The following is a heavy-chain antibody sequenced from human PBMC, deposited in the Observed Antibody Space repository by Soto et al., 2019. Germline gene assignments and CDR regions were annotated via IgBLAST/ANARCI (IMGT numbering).Heavy chain of an antibody. CDR3: ARDVTNGVCAFDI. J-gene: IGHJ3*02. V-gene: IGHV1-69*01. CDR2: IIPISGTA. D-gene: IGHD1-1*01. Sequence: QVQLVQSGAEVKKPGSSVKVSCKASGGTFSSYAISWVRQAPGQGLEWMGGIIPISGTANYAQKFQCRVTITADESTSPAYMELSSLRAEDTAVYYCARDVTNGVCAFDIWGQGTMVTVSS. CDR1: GGTFSSYA.